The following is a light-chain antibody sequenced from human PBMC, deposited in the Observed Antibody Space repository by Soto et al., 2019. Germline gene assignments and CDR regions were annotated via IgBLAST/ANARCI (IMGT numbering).Light chain of an antibody. CDR1: SNDVGGYKY. Sequence: QSALTQPASVSGSPGQSITISCTGTSNDVGGYKYVSWYQQHPGKAPKLMIYEVSHRPSGVSNRFSGYKSGNTASLTISGLQAEDEADYYCRSYTTSSTPYVFGSGTKLTVL. CDR3: RSYTTSSTPYV. CDR2: EVS. V-gene: IGLV2-14*01. J-gene: IGLJ1*01.